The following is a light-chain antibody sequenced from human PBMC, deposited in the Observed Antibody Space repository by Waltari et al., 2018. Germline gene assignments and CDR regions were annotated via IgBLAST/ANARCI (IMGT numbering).Light chain of an antibody. Sequence: QSALTQPPSASGSLGQSVTISCTGTSSDVGGYNYVSCLQHHPGKAPKLMIYDVNKRPSGVPDRFSASKSGNTASLTVSGLQAADEADYYCSSYGGTNNFFVFGTGTKVTVL. CDR2: DVN. CDR3: SSYGGTNNFFV. J-gene: IGLJ1*01. V-gene: IGLV2-8*01. CDR1: SSDVGGYNY.